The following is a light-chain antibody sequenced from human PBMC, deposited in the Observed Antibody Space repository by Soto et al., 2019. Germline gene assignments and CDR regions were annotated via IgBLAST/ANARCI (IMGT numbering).Light chain of an antibody. CDR2: EVT. Sequence: QSALTQPPSASGSPGQSVTISCTGTSSDVGGYNYVSWHQQHPGKAPKVMIYEVTKRPSGVPDRFSGSKSGNTASLTVSGLQAEDEADYYCSSYAGRNNLIFGGGTKLTVL. CDR1: SSDVGGYNY. J-gene: IGLJ2*01. CDR3: SSYAGRNNLI. V-gene: IGLV2-8*01.